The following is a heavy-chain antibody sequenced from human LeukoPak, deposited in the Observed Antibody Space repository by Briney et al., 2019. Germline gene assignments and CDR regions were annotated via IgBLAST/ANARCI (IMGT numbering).Heavy chain of an antibody. D-gene: IGHD6-13*01. CDR2: IKQDGSEK. J-gene: IGHJ4*02. CDR3: ARGIAASGRGICDY. Sequence: GGSLRLSCAASGFTFSSYWMSWVRQAPGKGLEWVANIKQDGSEKYYVDSVKGRFTISRVNAKNSLYLQMNSLRAEDTAVYYCARGIAASGRGICDYWGQGTLVTVSS. CDR1: GFTFSSYW. V-gene: IGHV3-7*01.